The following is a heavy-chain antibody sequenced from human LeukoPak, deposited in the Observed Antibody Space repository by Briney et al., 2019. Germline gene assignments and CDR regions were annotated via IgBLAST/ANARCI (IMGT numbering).Heavy chain of an antibody. D-gene: IGHD3-3*01. V-gene: IGHV4-34*01. CDR3: ARVLAMYYDFWSGYYTGQAPEHYFDY. CDR1: GGSFSGYY. J-gene: IGHJ4*02. Sequence: SETLSLTCAVYGGSFSGYYWSWIRQPPGKGVEWIGEINHSGSTNYNPSLKSRVTISVDTSKNQFSLKLSSVTAADTAVYYCARVLAMYYDFWSGYYTGQAPEHYFDYWGQGTLVTVSS. CDR2: INHSGST.